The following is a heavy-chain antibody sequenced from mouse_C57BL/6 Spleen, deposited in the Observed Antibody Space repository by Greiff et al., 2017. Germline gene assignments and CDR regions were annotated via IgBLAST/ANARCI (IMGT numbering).Heavy chain of an antibody. CDR1: GYTFTSYW. D-gene: IGHD2-3*01. V-gene: IGHV1-55*01. CDR2: IYPGSGST. Sequence: QVHVQQPGAELVKPGASVKMSCKASGYTFTSYWITWVKQRPGQGLEWIGDIYPGSGSTNYNEKFKSKATLTVDTSSSTAYMQLSSLTSEDSAVYYCARSGIGGWLPFDYWGQGTTLTVSS. J-gene: IGHJ2*01. CDR3: ARSGIGGWLPFDY.